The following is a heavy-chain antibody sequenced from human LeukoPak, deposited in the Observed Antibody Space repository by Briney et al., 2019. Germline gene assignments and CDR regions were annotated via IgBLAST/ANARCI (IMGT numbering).Heavy chain of an antibody. CDR3: ARSNAPSLGGFDY. V-gene: IGHV1-69*13. D-gene: IGHD3-10*01. CDR2: IIPIFGTA. Sequence: ASVKVSCKASGGTFSSYAISWVRQAPGQGLEWMGGIIPIFGTANYAQKFQGRVTITADESTSTAYMELSSLKASDTAMYYCARSNAPSLGGFDYWGQGTLVTVSS. CDR1: GGTFSSYA. J-gene: IGHJ4*02.